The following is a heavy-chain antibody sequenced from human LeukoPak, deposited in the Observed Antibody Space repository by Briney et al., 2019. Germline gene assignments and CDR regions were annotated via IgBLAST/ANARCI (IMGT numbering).Heavy chain of an antibody. CDR3: ARGHIGP. CDR1: GGSISSSSYY. J-gene: IGHJ5*02. Sequence: SETLSLTCTVSGGSISSSSYYWSWIRQPPGKGLEWVGYIYYSGSTNYNPSLKSRVTISVDTSKNQFSLKLSSVTAADTAVYYCARGHIGPWGQGTLVTVSS. V-gene: IGHV4-61*05. D-gene: IGHD2-21*01. CDR2: IYYSGST.